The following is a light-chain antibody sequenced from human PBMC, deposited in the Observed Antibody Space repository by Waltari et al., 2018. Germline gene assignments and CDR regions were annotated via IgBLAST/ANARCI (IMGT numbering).Light chain of an antibody. CDR3: QQYDTWPLL. J-gene: IGKJ1*01. CDR1: QSVSSS. CDR2: GAS. Sequence: EIVMTQSPATLSVSPGERATLACRASQSVSSSLAWYQQKPGQAPRLLFYGASIRATGIPVRFSGSGSGTGFTLTIDSVQSEDFAVYYCQQYDTWPLLFGQGTKGEIK. V-gene: IGKV3-15*01.